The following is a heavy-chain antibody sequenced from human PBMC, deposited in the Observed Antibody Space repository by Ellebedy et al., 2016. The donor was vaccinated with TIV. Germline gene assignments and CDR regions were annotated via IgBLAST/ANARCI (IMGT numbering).Heavy chain of an antibody. D-gene: IGHD1-14*01. CDR3: ASVPSAGADF. CDR1: GYTFTKYY. CDR2: LDARVGST. Sequence: ASVKVSCKTSGYTFTKYYFHWIRQAPGRGLEWMGVLDARVGSTTCAQNLQGRLTMTSDTSTRTVYMELRSLRFEDTAVYFCASVPSAGADFWGQGTLVTVSS. J-gene: IGHJ4*02. V-gene: IGHV1-46*01.